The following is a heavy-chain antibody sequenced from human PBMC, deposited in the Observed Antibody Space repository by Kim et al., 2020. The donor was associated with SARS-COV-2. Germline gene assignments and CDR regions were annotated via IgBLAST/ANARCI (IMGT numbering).Heavy chain of an antibody. J-gene: IGHJ6*02. CDR2: IKQDGSEK. CDR1: GFTFSSYW. D-gene: IGHD6-19*01. CDR3: ARGIGRIAVAGLAAPYYYYGMDV. Sequence: GGSLRLSCAASGFTFSSYWMSWVRQAPGKGLEWVANIKQDGSEKYYVDSVKGRFTISRDNAKNSLYLQMNSLRAEDTAVYYCARGIGRIAVAGLAAPYYYYGMDVWGQGTTVTVSS. V-gene: IGHV3-7*01.